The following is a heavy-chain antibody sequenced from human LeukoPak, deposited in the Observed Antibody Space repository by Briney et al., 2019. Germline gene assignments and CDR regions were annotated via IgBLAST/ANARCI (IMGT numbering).Heavy chain of an antibody. CDR1: GFTVSSNY. J-gene: IGHJ4*02. CDR2: IYPGGST. CDR3: ARSRGVSDY. D-gene: IGHD3-10*01. Sequence: GGSLRLSCAASGFTVSSNYLSWVRQAPGKGLEWVSVIYPGGSTSYADSVKGRFTISRDNAKNSLCLQMSSLRDDDTAVYFCARSRGVSDYWGQGTLVTVSS. V-gene: IGHV3-53*01.